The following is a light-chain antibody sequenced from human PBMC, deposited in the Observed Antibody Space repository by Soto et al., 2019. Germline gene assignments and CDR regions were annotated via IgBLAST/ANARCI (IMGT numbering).Light chain of an antibody. CDR3: QQYDSSPLT. CDR2: GAS. J-gene: IGKJ4*01. V-gene: IGKV3-20*01. Sequence: EIVLTQSPGTLSLSPGERATLSCRASQSVSSSYLAWYQQKPGQAPRLVIYGASSRVTGIPARFSGSGSGTDFTLTISRLEPEDFAVYYCQQYDSSPLTFGGGTKVEIK. CDR1: QSVSSSY.